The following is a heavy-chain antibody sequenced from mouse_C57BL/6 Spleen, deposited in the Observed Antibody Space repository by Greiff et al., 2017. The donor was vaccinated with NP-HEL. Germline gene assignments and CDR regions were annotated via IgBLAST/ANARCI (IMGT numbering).Heavy chain of an antibody. D-gene: IGHD1-1*01. V-gene: IGHV1-18*01. J-gene: IGHJ4*01. Sequence: VQLKQSGPELVKPGASVKIPCKASGYTFTDYNMDWVKQSHGKSLEWIGDINPNNGGTIYNQKFKGKATLTVDKSSSTAYMELRSLTSEDTAVYYCARSGYFYYGSSYEAMDYWGQGTSVTVSS. CDR2: INPNNGGT. CDR3: ARSGYFYYGSSYEAMDY. CDR1: GYTFTDYN.